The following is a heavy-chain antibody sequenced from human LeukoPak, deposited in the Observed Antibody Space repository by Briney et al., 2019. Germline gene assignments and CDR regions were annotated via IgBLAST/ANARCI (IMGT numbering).Heavy chain of an antibody. D-gene: IGHD5-12*01. V-gene: IGHV1-69*06. J-gene: IGHJ4*02. CDR2: IIPIFGTA. CDR3: ARYRGYSGYDPFDY. Sequence: LVKVSCKASGGTFSSYAISWVRQAPGHGLEWMGGIIPIFGTANYAQKFQGRVTITADKSTSTAYMELSSLRSEDTAVYYCARYRGYSGYDPFDYWGQGTLVTVSS. CDR1: GGTFSSYA.